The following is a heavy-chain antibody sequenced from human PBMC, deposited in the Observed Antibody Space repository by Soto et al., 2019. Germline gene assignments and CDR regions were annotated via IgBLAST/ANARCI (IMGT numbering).Heavy chain of an antibody. CDR1: GFTFSSYA. D-gene: IGHD3-22*01. V-gene: IGHV3-23*01. CDR2: ISGSGGST. CDR3: AKDWSSYYDSSGYYSPYFDY. Sequence: EVQLLESGGGLVQPGGSLRLSCAASGFTFSSYAMSWVRQAPGKGLEWVSAISGSGGSTYYADSVKGRFTISRDNSKNTLYLQMNRLRAEDTAVYYCAKDWSSYYDSSGYYSPYFDYWGQGTLVTVSS. J-gene: IGHJ4*02.